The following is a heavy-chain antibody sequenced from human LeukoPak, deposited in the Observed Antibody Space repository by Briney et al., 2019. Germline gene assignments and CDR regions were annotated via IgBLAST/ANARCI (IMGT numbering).Heavy chain of an antibody. V-gene: IGHV3-23*01. CDR3: AKTPYVDIRMVTFDY. Sequence: GGSLRLSCAASGFTFSSYAMNWVRQAPGKGQEWVSFISGSGGSTYHVDSVKGRFTISRDNSKNTLYLQMNSLRAEDTAVYYCAKTPYVDIRMVTFDYWGQGALVTVSS. D-gene: IGHD5-18*01. J-gene: IGHJ4*02. CDR1: GFTFSSYA. CDR2: ISGSGGST.